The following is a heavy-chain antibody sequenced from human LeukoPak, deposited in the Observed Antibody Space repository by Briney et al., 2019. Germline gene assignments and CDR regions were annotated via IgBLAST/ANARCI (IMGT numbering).Heavy chain of an antibody. Sequence: ASVKVSCKASGYTFTGDYMHWVRQAPGQGLEWMGGIIPIFGTANYAQKFQGRVTITADESTSTAYMELSSLRSEDTAVYYCARGERSSFNLDYWGQGTLVTVSS. D-gene: IGHD6-6*01. CDR3: ARGERSSFNLDY. V-gene: IGHV1-69*13. CDR1: GYTFTGDY. J-gene: IGHJ4*02. CDR2: IIPIFGTA.